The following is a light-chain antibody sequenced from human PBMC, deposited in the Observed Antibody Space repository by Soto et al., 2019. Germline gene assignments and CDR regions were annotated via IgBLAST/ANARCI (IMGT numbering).Light chain of an antibody. V-gene: IGKV3-11*01. Sequence: VLTQSPATLSLSPGERATLSCRASQSISNYLAWYQQKPGQAPRLLIYDASNRATGIPARFSGSGSGTDFTLTISSLEPEDFAVYYCQQRSNWPPITFGQGTRLEIK. CDR2: DAS. CDR3: QQRSNWPPIT. J-gene: IGKJ5*01. CDR1: QSISNY.